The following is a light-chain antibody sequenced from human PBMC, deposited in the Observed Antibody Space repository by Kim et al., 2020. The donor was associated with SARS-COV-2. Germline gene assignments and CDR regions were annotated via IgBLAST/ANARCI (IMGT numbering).Light chain of an antibody. Sequence: SALVGGRVTITCRASQDIRNYLAWFQQKPGKAPKSLIYGASTLHSGVPSKFSGSGSGTDFTLTISSLQPEDFATYYCQQYYGYPTFGQGTRLEIK. V-gene: IGKV1-16*02. J-gene: IGKJ5*01. CDR3: QQYYGYPT. CDR1: QDIRNY. CDR2: GAS.